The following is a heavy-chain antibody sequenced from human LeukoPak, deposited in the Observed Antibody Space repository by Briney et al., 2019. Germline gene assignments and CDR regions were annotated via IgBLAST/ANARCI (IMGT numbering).Heavy chain of an antibody. J-gene: IGHJ6*02. CDR3: ARGDIVVVPAADYYYYGMDV. CDR1: GYTFTGYY. D-gene: IGHD2-2*01. V-gene: IGHV1-2*02. Sequence: ASVKVSCKASGYTFTGYYMHWVRQAPGQGLEWMGWINPNSGGTNYAQKFQGRVTMTRDTSISTAYMELSRLRSDDTAVYYCARGDIVVVPAADYYYYGMDVWGQGNTVTVSS. CDR2: INPNSGGT.